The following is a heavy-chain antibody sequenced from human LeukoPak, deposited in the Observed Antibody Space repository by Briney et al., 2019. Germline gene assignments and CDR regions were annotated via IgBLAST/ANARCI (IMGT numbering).Heavy chain of an antibody. J-gene: IGHJ4*02. CDR1: GCTLTELS. V-gene: IGHV1-24*01. Sequence: GASVKVSCKVSGCTLTELSMHWVRQAPGKGLEWMGGFDPEDGETIYAQKFQGRVTMTEDTSTDTAYMELSSLRSEDTAVYYCATDLWFGELFMAYWGQGTLVTVSS. D-gene: IGHD3-10*01. CDR2: FDPEDGET. CDR3: ATDLWFGELFMAY.